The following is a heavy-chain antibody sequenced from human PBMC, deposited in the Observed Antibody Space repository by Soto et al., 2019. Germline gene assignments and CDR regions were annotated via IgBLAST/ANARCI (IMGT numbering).Heavy chain of an antibody. J-gene: IGHJ4*02. CDR2: IIPIFGTA. Sequence: QVQLVQSGAEVKKPGSSVKVSCKASGGTFSSYAISWVRQAPGQGLEWMGGIIPIFGTANYAQKFQGRDTITADESTSTAYMELSSLRSEDTAVYYCARGASDYGGNSVDFDYWGQGTLVTVSS. D-gene: IGHD4-17*01. CDR3: ARGASDYGGNSVDFDY. V-gene: IGHV1-69*01. CDR1: GGTFSSYA.